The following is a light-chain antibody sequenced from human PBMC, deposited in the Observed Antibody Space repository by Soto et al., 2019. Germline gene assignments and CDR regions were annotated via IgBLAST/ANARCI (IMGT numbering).Light chain of an antibody. CDR2: GAS. Sequence: EIVLTQSPGTLSLSTGERATLSCRASQSISSSFLAWYQQKPGQAPTLLIYGASSRATGIPDRFSGSGSGTDFTLTISRLEPEDFAVNYCQQYRSSPSTFGQGTKVEIK. CDR1: QSISSSF. V-gene: IGKV3-20*01. J-gene: IGKJ1*01. CDR3: QQYRSSPST.